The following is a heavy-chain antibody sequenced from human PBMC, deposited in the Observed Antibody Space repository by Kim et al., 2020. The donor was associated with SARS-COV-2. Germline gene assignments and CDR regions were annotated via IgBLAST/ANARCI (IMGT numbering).Heavy chain of an antibody. D-gene: IGHD5-12*01. CDR1: GFTFSSYS. V-gene: IGHV3-21*01. CDR2: ISSSSSYI. CDR3: ARDKEVDIVATTYGVDY. Sequence: GGSLRLSCAASGFTFSSYSMNWVRQAPGKGLEWVSSISSSSSYIYYADSVKGRFTISRDNAKNSLYLQMNSLRAEDTAVYYCARDKEVDIVATTYGVDYWGQGTLVTVSS. J-gene: IGHJ4*02.